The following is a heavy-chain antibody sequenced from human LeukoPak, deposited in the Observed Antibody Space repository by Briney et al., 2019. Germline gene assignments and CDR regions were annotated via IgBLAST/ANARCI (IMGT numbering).Heavy chain of an antibody. Sequence: PGGSLRLSCAASGFTVSSNYMSWVRQAPGKGLEGVSVIYSGGSTYYADSVMGRFTISRDNSKNTLYLQMNSLRAEDTAVYYCARGPRVATIPFDYWGQGTLVTVSS. D-gene: IGHD5-24*01. CDR2: IYSGGST. CDR3: ARGPRVATIPFDY. V-gene: IGHV3-53*01. CDR1: GFTVSSNY. J-gene: IGHJ4*02.